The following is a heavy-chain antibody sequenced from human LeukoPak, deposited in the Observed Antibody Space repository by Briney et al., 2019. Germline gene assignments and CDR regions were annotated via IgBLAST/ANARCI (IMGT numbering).Heavy chain of an antibody. V-gene: IGHV4-61*02. Sequence: SQTLSPTCTVSGGSISSGSYYWSWIRQPAGKGLEWIGRIYTSGSTNYNPSLKSRVTISVDTSKNQFSLKLSPVTAADTAVYYCARDLPTLIAAASIWGQGTMVTVSS. CDR3: ARDLPTLIAAASI. CDR2: IYTSGST. J-gene: IGHJ3*02. CDR1: GGSISSGSYY. D-gene: IGHD6-13*01.